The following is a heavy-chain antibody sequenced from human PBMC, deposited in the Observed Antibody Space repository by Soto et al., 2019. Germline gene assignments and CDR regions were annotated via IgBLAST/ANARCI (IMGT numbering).Heavy chain of an antibody. CDR2: IRSKAYGGTT. CDR3: TRAHLRFRFDP. J-gene: IGHJ5*02. Sequence: RPLSRSWTAAALSLGEYSVSWFRLAPGKGLEWVGFIRSKAYGGTTEYAASVKGRFTISRDDSKSIAYPQMNSLKTEDTAVYYCTRAHLRFRFDPWGQGTLVTVSS. CDR1: ALSLGEYS. D-gene: IGHD3-3*01. V-gene: IGHV3-49*03.